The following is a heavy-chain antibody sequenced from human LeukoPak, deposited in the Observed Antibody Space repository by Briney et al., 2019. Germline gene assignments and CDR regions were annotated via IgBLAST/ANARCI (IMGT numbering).Heavy chain of an antibody. CDR1: GFSFSSYS. CDR2: ISHTGSTM. J-gene: IGHJ6*03. V-gene: IGHV3-48*04. D-gene: IGHD3-3*01. Sequence: PGGSLRLSCAASGFSFSSYSMNWVRQAPGKGLEWVSYISHTGSTMSYADSVKGRFTISRDNARNSLYPQMNSLRAEDTAVYYCAKWGHTIFGVVGESYYMDVWGKGTTVTVSS. CDR3: AKWGHTIFGVVGESYYMDV.